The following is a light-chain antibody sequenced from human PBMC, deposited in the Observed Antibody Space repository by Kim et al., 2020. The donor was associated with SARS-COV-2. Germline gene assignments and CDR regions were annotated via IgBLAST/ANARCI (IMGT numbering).Light chain of an antibody. CDR3: HQYNDWPPGDT. J-gene: IGKJ2*01. CDR2: GAS. Sequence: SPGERATRSCMASQSVGTNLAWYQHKPGQPPRLLIYGASTRAPGVPGRFSGTGSGTDFTLTVSSLQSEDFAVYYCHQYNDWPPGDTFGQGTKLEI. CDR1: QSVGTN. V-gene: IGKV3-15*01.